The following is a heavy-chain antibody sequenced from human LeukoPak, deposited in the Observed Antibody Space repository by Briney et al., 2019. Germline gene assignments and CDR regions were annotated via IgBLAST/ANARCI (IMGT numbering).Heavy chain of an antibody. CDR3: ARQRGSYPRGLFDY. Sequence: SETLSLTCAVYGGSFSCYYWSWIRQPPGKGLEWIGEINHSGSTNYNPSLKSRVTISVDTSKNQFSLKLSSVTAADTAVYYCARQRGSYPRGLFDYWGQGTLVTVSS. D-gene: IGHD1-26*01. V-gene: IGHV4-34*01. J-gene: IGHJ4*02. CDR1: GGSFSCYY. CDR2: INHSGST.